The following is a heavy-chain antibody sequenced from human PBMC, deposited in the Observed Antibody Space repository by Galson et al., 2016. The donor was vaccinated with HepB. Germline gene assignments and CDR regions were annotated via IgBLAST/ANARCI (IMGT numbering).Heavy chain of an antibody. CDR2: VYWDDEK. CDR3: VHRNSYRSGQQAYYFDC. J-gene: IGHJ4*02. V-gene: IGHV2-5*02. CDR1: EFSLSTSGIA. D-gene: IGHD3-3*01. Sequence: PALVKPTQTLTLTCTFSEFSLSTSGIAVGWIRQPPGKALEWLAIVYWDDEKRYRPAVTSGLTITTDTAKNQVFRTMANMDPADTATYYYVHRNSYRSGQQAYYFDCWGQGTLVTVSS.